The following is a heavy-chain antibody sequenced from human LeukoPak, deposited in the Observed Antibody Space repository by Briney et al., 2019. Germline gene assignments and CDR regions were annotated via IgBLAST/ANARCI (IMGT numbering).Heavy chain of an antibody. Sequence: GGSLRLSCAASGFTFSSYAMHWVRQAPGKGLGWVAVISYDGSNKYYADSVKGRFTISRDNSKNTLYLQMNSLRAEDTAVYYCARDKTAGVPAAMNYYYYGMDVWGKGTTVTVSS. V-gene: IGHV3-30*04. CDR1: GFTFSSYA. CDR3: ARDKTAGVPAAMNYYYYGMDV. J-gene: IGHJ6*04. CDR2: ISYDGSNK. D-gene: IGHD2-2*01.